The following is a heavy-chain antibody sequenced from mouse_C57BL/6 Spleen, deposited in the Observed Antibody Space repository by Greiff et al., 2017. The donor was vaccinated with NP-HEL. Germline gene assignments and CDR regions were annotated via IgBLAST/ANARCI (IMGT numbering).Heavy chain of an antibody. D-gene: IGHD1-1*01. CDR2: IYPGSGST. V-gene: IGHV1-55*01. J-gene: IGHJ4*01. CDR1: GYTFTSYW. CDR3: ARRITTVVEDYAMDY. Sequence: QVQLQQPGAELVKPGASVKMSWKASGYTFTSYWITWVKQRPGQGLEWIGDIYPGSGSTNYNEKFKSKATLTVDTSSSTAYMQLSSLTSEDSAVYYCARRITTVVEDYAMDYWGQGTSVTVSS.